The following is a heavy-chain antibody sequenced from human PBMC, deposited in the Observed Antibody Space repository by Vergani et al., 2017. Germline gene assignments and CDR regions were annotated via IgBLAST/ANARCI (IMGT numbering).Heavy chain of an antibody. CDR3: AKVRTVTRGTFYYYYGMDV. Sequence: QVQLQQWGAGLLKPSETLSLPCAVYGGSFSGYYWSWIRQPPGKGLEWIGEINHSGSTNYNPSLKSLVTISVDTSKNQFSLKLSSVTAADTAVYYCAKVRTVTRGTFYYYYGMDVWGQGTTVTVSS. V-gene: IGHV4-34*01. CDR1: GGSFSGYY. D-gene: IGHD4-11*01. J-gene: IGHJ6*02. CDR2: INHSGST.